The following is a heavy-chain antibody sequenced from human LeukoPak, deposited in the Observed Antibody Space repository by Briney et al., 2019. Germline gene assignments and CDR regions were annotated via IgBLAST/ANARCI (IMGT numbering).Heavy chain of an antibody. CDR3: ARAGWIITSGIDY. J-gene: IGHJ4*02. Sequence: PSETLSLTCGVSGFSISRSYYWAWIRQPPGKGLEWIGTIYHIGSTYYSPSLGSRVTMSLDTSKNEFSLNLKSVTAADTAVYYCARAGWIITSGIDYWGQGALVTVSS. CDR2: IYHIGST. D-gene: IGHD3-10*01. CDR1: GFSISRSYY. V-gene: IGHV4-38-2*01.